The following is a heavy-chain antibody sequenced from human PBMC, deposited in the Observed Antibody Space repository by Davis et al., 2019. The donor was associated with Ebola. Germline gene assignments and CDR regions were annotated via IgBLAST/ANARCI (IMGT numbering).Heavy chain of an antibody. J-gene: IGHJ4*02. CDR3: ARAAGYSSGWGDY. V-gene: IGHV1-46*01. CDR1: GYTFTNYG. CDR2: INPSGGST. D-gene: IGHD6-19*01. Sequence: ASVKVSCKASGYTFTNYGISWVRQAPGQGLEWMGIINPSGGSTSYAQKFQGRVTMTRDTSTSPVYMELSSLRSEDTAVYYCARAAGYSSGWGDYWGQGTLVTVSS.